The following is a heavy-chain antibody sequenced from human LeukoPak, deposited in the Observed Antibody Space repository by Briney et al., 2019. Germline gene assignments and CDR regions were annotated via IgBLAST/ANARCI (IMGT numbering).Heavy chain of an antibody. Sequence: GGSLRLSCAASGFTFSSYAMSWVRQAPGKGLEWVSYISSSGSTIYYADSVKGRFTISRDNAKNSLYLQMNSLRAEDTAVYYCARDQLTAMVHFDYWGQGTLVTVSS. J-gene: IGHJ4*02. CDR1: GFTFSSYA. CDR2: ISSSGSTI. CDR3: ARDQLTAMVHFDY. V-gene: IGHV3-48*03. D-gene: IGHD5-18*01.